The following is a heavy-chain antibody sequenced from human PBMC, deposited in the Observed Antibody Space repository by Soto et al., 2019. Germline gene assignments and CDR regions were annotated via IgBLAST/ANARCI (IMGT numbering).Heavy chain of an antibody. Sequence: QVQLQQWGAGLLKPSETLSLTCAVYDGSFSGYYWSWIRQPPGKGLEWIGEINHSGSTNYTPSLKSRFTISVATSQNQFSLRLSSVTAADTAVYYCARGPYCGGGSCYRGMDVWGQGTTVTVSS. J-gene: IGHJ6*02. CDR3: ARGPYCGGGSCYRGMDV. CDR2: INHSGST. D-gene: IGHD2-15*01. CDR1: DGSFSGYY. V-gene: IGHV4-34*01.